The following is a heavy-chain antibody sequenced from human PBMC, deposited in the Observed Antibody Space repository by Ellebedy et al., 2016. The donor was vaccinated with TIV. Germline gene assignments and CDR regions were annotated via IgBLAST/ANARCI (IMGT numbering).Heavy chain of an antibody. J-gene: IGHJ4*02. CDR1: GFTFSSYA. Sequence: GESLKISXAASGFTFSSYAMDWVRQAPGKGLEWVATVSSSGYNTYYTDSVKGRFTISRDNSENTLNLQMNSLRAEDTAVYYCTTATNWNALLLSFDYWGQGTLVTVSS. CDR3: TTATNWNALLLSFDY. V-gene: IGHV3-23*05. D-gene: IGHD1-20*01. CDR2: VSSSGYNT.